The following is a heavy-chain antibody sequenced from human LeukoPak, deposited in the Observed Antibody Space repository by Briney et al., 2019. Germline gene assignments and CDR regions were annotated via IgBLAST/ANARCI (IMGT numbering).Heavy chain of an antibody. V-gene: IGHV3-33*01. D-gene: IGHD2-2*01. Sequence: PGGSLRLSCAASGFTFSNYGMHWVRQAPGKGLEWVAVIWYDGSNEYYADSVKGRFTISRDNSKNTLYLQMNSLGAEDTAVYYCARGGRYCSSSSCHLGDYWGQGTLVTVSS. CDR2: IWYDGSNE. CDR3: ARGGRYCSSSSCHLGDY. J-gene: IGHJ4*02. CDR1: GFTFSNYG.